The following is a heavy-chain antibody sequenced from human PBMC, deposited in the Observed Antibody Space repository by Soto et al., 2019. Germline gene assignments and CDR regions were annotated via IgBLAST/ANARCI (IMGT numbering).Heavy chain of an antibody. CDR2: IYHSGTT. CDR3: ARDLAP. CDR1: GGSISSGGYF. J-gene: IGHJ5*02. Sequence: SGTLSLTCAVSGGSISSGGYFWSWIRQPPGKGLEWIGYIYHSGTTYYNPSLKSRVTISVDRSKNQFSLKLSSVTAADTAVCYCARDLAPWGQGTLVSASS. V-gene: IGHV4-30-2*01.